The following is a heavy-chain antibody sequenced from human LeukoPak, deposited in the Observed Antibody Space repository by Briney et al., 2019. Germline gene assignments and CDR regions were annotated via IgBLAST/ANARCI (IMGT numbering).Heavy chain of an antibody. V-gene: IGHV4-38-2*02. CDR3: ARLVTVTTGEYFDY. Sequence: PSEALSLTCSVSGLSISGGRFRGWLRPPPGEGLGCLETFYESGTHFYDPSLKSRITILEDSPKKQSVLRQTVLTAADTAVYYCARLVTVTTGEYFDYWGQGSLVTVSS. J-gene: IGHJ4*02. CDR2: FYESGTH. D-gene: IGHD4-17*01. CDR1: GLSISGGRF.